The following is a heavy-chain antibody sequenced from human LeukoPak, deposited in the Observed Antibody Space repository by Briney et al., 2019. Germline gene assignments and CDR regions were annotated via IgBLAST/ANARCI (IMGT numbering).Heavy chain of an antibody. CDR2: ISSSSRDI. Sequence: GGSLRLSCAASGFTFSSYEMNWVRQAPGKGLEWVAAISSSSRDIFYADSVKGRFSISRDNTQNSLSLQMSSLKAEDTAVYYCAREAGSWYYFDYWGQGTLVTVSS. V-gene: IGHV3-21*01. CDR1: GFTFSSYE. D-gene: IGHD6-13*01. J-gene: IGHJ4*02. CDR3: AREAGSWYYFDY.